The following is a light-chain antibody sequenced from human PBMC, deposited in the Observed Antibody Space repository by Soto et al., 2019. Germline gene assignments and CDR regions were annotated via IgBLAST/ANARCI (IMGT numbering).Light chain of an antibody. Sequence: QAVVTQEPSLTVSPGGTVTLTCGSSTGTVTSGHWPYWFQQKPGQAPRTLIYDTNKRHSWTPARFLGSLLGDKAALTLSDAQPDDEAESHCLLFYGTTVVFGGGTKLTVL. CDR1: TGTVTSGHW. V-gene: IGLV7-46*01. J-gene: IGLJ3*02. CDR2: DTN. CDR3: LLFYGTTVV.